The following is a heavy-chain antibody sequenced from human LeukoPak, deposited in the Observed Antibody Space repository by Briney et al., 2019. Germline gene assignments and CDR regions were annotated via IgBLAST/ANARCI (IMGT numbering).Heavy chain of an antibody. Sequence: GGSLRLSCAASGFTFSSYGMPWVRQAPGKGLEWVAVICYDGSNKYYADSVKGRFTISRDNSKNTLYLQMNSLRAEDTAVYYCARAGDHYYYYYMDVWGKGTTVTVSS. CDR1: GFTFSSYG. CDR3: ARAGDHYYYYYMDV. CDR2: ICYDGSNK. D-gene: IGHD7-27*01. J-gene: IGHJ6*03. V-gene: IGHV3-33*01.